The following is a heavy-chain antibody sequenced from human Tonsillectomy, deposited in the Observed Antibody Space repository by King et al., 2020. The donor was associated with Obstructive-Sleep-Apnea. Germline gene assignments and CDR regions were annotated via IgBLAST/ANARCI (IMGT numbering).Heavy chain of an antibody. CDR1: GFTFSNYV. CDR3: SRMSGRRDRHIDY. Sequence: VQLVESGGGLVQPGGSLRLSCAASGFTFSNYVMTWVRQAPGKGLEWVSAVAGSNGSGDDGNIDYTRSVQGRLTISRDNSKNTLFLQMNSLRVEDTALYYWSRMSGRRDRHIDYWGQGTLVTVSS. D-gene: IGHD5-24*01. V-gene: IGHV3-23*04. J-gene: IGHJ4*02. CDR2: VAGSNGSGDDGNI.